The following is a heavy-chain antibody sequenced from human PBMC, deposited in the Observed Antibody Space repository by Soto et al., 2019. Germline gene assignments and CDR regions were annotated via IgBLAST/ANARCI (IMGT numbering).Heavy chain of an antibody. D-gene: IGHD2-15*01. Sequence: ASVKVSCKASGCTFSSYSISWVRQAPGQGLEWMGGIIPIFGTANYAQKFQGRVTITADESTSTAYMELSSLRSEDTAVYYCARDLRKPNYCSGGSCYSETSYYSGMDVWGKGTRSTVPS. V-gene: IGHV1-69*13. CDR2: IIPIFGTA. CDR3: ARDLRKPNYCSGGSCYSETSYYSGMDV. CDR1: GCTFSSYS. J-gene: IGHJ6*04.